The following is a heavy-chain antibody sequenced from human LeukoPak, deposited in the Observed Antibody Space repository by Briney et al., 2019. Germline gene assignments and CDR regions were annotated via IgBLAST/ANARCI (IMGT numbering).Heavy chain of an antibody. CDR2: VYSDGSKE. CDR3: ATDRAWYLGS. D-gene: IGHD6-13*01. Sequence: AGGSLRLSCTGSGFIFRDFGIHWVRQAPDKGLEWVAIVYSDGSKEYYADSVKGRFTVSRDNAKNTVFLQMNSLRAEDTAVYYCATDRAWYLGSWGQGTLVTVSS. CDR1: GFIFRDFG. J-gene: IGHJ5*02. V-gene: IGHV3-30*02.